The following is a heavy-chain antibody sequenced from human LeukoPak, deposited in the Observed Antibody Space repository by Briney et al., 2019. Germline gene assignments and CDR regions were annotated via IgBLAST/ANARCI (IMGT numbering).Heavy chain of an antibody. CDR2: IRSSSSYT. J-gene: IGHJ5*02. V-gene: IGHV3-11*06. CDR1: GFTFSDYY. Sequence: GGSLRLSCAAPGFTFSDYYMCWVPQAPGKGLEWVSSIRSSSSYTNYADSVQGRFTICRDNAKNSLYLQMNRLRAEDTAVYYCARESVGATPPDRWGQGALVTVSS. D-gene: IGHD1-26*01. CDR3: ARESVGATPPDR.